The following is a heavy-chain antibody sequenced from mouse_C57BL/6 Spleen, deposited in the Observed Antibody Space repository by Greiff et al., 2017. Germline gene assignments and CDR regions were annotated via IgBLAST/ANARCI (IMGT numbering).Heavy chain of an antibody. V-gene: IGHV1-64*01. CDR2: IHPNSGST. Sequence: VKLQQPGAELVKPGASVKLSCKASGYTFTSYWMHWVKQRPGQGLEWIGMIHPNSGSTNYNEKFKSKATLTVDKSSSTAYMQLSSLTSEDSAVYYCARGWSSSSDYFDYWGQGTTLTVSS. J-gene: IGHJ2*01. D-gene: IGHD1-1*01. CDR1: GYTFTSYW. CDR3: ARGWSSSSDYFDY.